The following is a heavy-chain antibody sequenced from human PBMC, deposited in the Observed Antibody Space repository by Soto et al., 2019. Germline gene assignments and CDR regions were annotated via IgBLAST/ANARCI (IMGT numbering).Heavy chain of an antibody. J-gene: IGHJ6*02. D-gene: IGHD6-19*01. Sequence: QITLKESGPTLVKPTQTLTLTCTFSGFSLSTSGVGVGWIRQPPGKALEWLALIYWDDDKRYSPSLKSRLTIXXDXSXXQVVLTTTNMDPVDTATYYCAHRYSSGWYDYGMDVWGQGTTVTVSS. V-gene: IGHV2-5*02. CDR2: IYWDDDK. CDR3: AHRYSSGWYDYGMDV. CDR1: GFSLSTSGVG.